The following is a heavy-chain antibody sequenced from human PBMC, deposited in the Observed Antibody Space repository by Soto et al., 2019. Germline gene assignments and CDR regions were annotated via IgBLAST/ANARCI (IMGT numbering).Heavy chain of an antibody. CDR3: ARESEDLTSNFDY. D-gene: IGHD7-27*01. CDR1: GDTFPNFW. Sequence: ELVKVSCAVSGDTFPNFWLGWVRQMPRKGLEWIGSIYPRDSDMRYSPSLQGQVTISADKSISTAYLQWSSLKAEDTAVYYCARESEDLTSNFDYWGQGTPVTVSS. CDR2: IYPRDSDM. J-gene: IGHJ4*02. V-gene: IGHV5-51*01.